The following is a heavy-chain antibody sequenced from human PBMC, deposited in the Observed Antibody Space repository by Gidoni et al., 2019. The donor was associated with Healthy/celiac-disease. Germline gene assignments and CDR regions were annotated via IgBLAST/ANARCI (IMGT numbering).Heavy chain of an antibody. CDR2: ISGSGGST. J-gene: IGHJ4*02. CDR3: AKDTAAATFDS. D-gene: IGHD6-13*01. V-gene: IGHV3-23*01. CDR1: RFTFSSYA. Sequence: EVQLLESGGGLVQPGGSLRLSCAASRFTFSSYAMSWVRQAPGKGLEWVSAISGSGGSTYYADSVKGGFTIARDNSKNTLYLQMNSLRAEDTAVYYCAKDTAAATFDSWGQGTLVTVSS.